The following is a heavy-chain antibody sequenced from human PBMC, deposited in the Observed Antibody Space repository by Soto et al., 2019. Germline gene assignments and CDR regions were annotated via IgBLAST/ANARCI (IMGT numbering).Heavy chain of an antibody. Sequence: QVQLQESGPGLVKPSETLSLTCTVSGGSVSSGSYYWSWIRQPPGKGLQWIGYIYYSGSTNYNPSLKSRVTISVDTSKNQFSLTLGSVTAADTAVYYCARGIGGWYQGRYYSGMDVWGQGTTVTVSS. CDR2: IYYSGST. D-gene: IGHD6-19*01. CDR3: ARGIGGWYQGRYYSGMDV. CDR1: GGSVSSGSYY. J-gene: IGHJ6*02. V-gene: IGHV4-61*01.